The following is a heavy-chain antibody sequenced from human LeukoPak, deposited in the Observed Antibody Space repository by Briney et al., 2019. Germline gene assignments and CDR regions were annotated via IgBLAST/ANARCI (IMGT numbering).Heavy chain of an antibody. CDR3: ARDSELKRTAISLIRGVRGSRGGQLAD. Sequence: GGSLRLSCAASGFTFSSYGMHWVRQAPGKGLEWVSVIWYEGSKKYCADSVEGRFTISRDDSKNTLYLQMNSLRDEETAVYYCARDSELKRTAISLIRGVRGSRGGQLADWGQGTLVTVSS. CDR1: GFTFSSYG. D-gene: IGHD3-10*01. CDR2: IWYEGSKK. V-gene: IGHV3-33*01. J-gene: IGHJ4*02.